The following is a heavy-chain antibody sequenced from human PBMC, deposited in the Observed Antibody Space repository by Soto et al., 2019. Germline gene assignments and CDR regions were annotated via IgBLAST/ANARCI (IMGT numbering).Heavy chain of an antibody. CDR3: ARERSNQWGLLHYYGMDV. D-gene: IGHD1-26*01. Sequence: GASVKVSCKASGYTFTGYYMHWVRQAPGQGLEWMGWINPNSGGTNYAQKFQGWVTMTRDTSISTAYMELSRLRSDDTAVYYCARERSNQWGLLHYYGMDVWGQGTTVTVSS. CDR1: GYTFTGYY. CDR2: INPNSGGT. V-gene: IGHV1-2*04. J-gene: IGHJ6*02.